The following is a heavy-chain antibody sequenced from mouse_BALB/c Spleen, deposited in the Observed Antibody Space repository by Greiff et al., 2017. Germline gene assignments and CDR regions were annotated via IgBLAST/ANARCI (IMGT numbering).Heavy chain of an antibody. CDR1: GFNIKDTY. D-gene: IGHD1-2*01. J-gene: IGHJ2*01. Sequence: VQLQQSGAELVKPGASVKLSCTASGFNIKDTYMHWVKQRPEQGLEWIGRIDPANGNTKYDPKFQGKATITADTSSNTAYLQLSSLTSEDTAVYYCARSAITTATFDYWGQGTTLTVSS. V-gene: IGHV14-3*02. CDR2: IDPANGNT. CDR3: ARSAITTATFDY.